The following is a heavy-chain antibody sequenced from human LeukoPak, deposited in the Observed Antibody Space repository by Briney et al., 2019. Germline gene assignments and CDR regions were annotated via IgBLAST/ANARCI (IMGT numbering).Heavy chain of an antibody. J-gene: IGHJ4*02. CDR3: ANGIDSTGYYPFDY. CDR1: GFTVSSNY. Sequence: GGSLRLSCAASGFTVSSNYMSWVRQAPGKGLEWVSVIYSGGSTYYADSVKGRFTISRDNSKNTLYLQMNSLRAEDTAVYYCANGIDSTGYYPFDYWGQGTLVTVSS. D-gene: IGHD3-22*01. CDR2: IYSGGST. V-gene: IGHV3-53*01.